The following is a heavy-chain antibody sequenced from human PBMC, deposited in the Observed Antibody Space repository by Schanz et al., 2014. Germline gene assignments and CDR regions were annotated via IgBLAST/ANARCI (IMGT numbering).Heavy chain of an antibody. J-gene: IGHJ6*02. CDR2: IIPFLAVS. CDR1: GGTLDTYK. Sequence: QDQLLQSGAAVKKPGSSVRVSCKASGGTLDTYKIAWVRQVPGQGLEWMGRIIPFLAVSNYAQDFQGRVTFTADRATSTVHMDLRSLRSEDTGRYCCARAGRGYAYPLNSYPMDVWGQGTTVIVSS. CDR3: ARAGRGYAYPLNSYPMDV. V-gene: IGHV1-69*02. D-gene: IGHD3-16*01.